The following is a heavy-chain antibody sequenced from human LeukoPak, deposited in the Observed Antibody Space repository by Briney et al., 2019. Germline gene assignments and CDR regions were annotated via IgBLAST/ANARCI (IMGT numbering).Heavy chain of an antibody. CDR1: GFTFSSYA. CDR3: AKGTYGSGSYRFDFDY. CDR2: ISGSGGST. J-gene: IGHJ4*02. Sequence: PGGSLRLSCAASGFTFSSYAMSWVRQAPGKGLEWVSAISGSGGSTYYADSVKGRFTISRDNSKSTLYLQMNSLRAEDTAVYYCAKGTYGSGSYRFDFDYWGQGTLVTVSS. V-gene: IGHV3-23*01. D-gene: IGHD3-10*01.